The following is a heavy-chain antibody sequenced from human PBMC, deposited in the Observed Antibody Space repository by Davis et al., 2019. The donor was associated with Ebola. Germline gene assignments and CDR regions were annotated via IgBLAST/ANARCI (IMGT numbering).Heavy chain of an antibody. CDR3: ARGGYRHY. Sequence: GESLKISCAVSGFTVHNNYMSWVRQAPGKGLEWVSVIYSGSDTYYADSVKDRFTISSDNSKNALFRQMNSLRAEDTAVYYCARGGYRHYWGQGTLVTVSS. J-gene: IGHJ4*02. CDR1: GFTVHNNY. V-gene: IGHV3-66*01. CDR2: IYSGSDT. D-gene: IGHD3-16*02.